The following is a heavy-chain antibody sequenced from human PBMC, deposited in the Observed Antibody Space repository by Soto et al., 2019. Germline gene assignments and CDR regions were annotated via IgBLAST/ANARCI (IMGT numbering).Heavy chain of an antibody. CDR2: IIPIFGTA. CDR1: GGTFSSYA. V-gene: IGHV1-69*06. CDR3: ARDYYDSSGYQVDYYYYGMDV. D-gene: IGHD3-22*01. Sequence: QVQLVQSGAEVKKPGSSVKVSCKASGGTFSSYAISWVRQSPGQGLEWMGGIIPIFGTANYAQKFQGRVTITADKSTSTAYMELSSLRSEDTAVYYCARDYYDSSGYQVDYYYYGMDVGGQGPTVTVSS. J-gene: IGHJ6*02.